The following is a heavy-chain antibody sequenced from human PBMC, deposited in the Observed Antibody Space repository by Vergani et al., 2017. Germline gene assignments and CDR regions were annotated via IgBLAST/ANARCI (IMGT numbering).Heavy chain of an antibody. V-gene: IGHV1-24*01. D-gene: IGHD5-12*01. J-gene: IGHJ6*02. CDR2: FDPEDGET. CDR1: GYTLTELS. Sequence: QVQLVQSGAEVKKPGASVKVSCKVSGYTLTELSMHWVRQAPGKGLEWMGGFDPEDGETIYAQKFQGRVTMTEDTSTDTTYMELSSLRSEYTAVYYCATPXLRFSYYYYYGMDVWGQGTTVTVSS. CDR3: ATPXLRFSYYYYYGMDV.